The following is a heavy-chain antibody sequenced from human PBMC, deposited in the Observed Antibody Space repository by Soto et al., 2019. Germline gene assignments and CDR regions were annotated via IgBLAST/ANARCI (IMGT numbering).Heavy chain of an antibody. J-gene: IGHJ6*02. CDR3: ARDIESVTAKHFFYYYAMDV. Sequence: QGQLVQSGAEVKKTGASVKLSCKASGFTFSNYGLNWVRQAPGQGLEWMGWVSANNGHTNYAQNLQGRVFMTTDTSTSTAYMELRGLTFDDTAVYYCARDIESVTAKHFFYYYAMDVWGQGTTVTVSS. CDR2: VSANNGHT. V-gene: IGHV1-18*01. CDR1: GFTFSNYG. D-gene: IGHD2-8*01.